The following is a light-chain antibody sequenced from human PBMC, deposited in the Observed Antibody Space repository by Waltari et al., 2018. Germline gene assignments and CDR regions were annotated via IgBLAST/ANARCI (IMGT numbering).Light chain of an antibody. V-gene: IGKV3-20*01. J-gene: IGKJ1*01. Sequence: EIVLTQSPCNLSLSPGERATLSCRASQSVSRWLAWYQQKPGQPPRLRIYGASSRANGIPDRCSGSGSGTDFSLTISRLEPEDSALYYCQKYGTLPATFGQGTKVEVK. CDR1: QSVSRW. CDR3: QKYGTLPAT. CDR2: GAS.